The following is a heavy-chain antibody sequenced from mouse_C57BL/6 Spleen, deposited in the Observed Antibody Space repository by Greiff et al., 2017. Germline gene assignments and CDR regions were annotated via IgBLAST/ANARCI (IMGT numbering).Heavy chain of an antibody. J-gene: IGHJ3*01. Sequence: VQLQESGPELVKPGASVKISCKASGYAFSSSWMTWVKQRPGQGLEWIGRIYPGDGATNYNGKFKGKATLTADTSSSTAYMQLSSLTSEDSAVYFCAEYGTTPFAYWGQGTLVTVSA. CDR3: AEYGTTPFAY. CDR2: IYPGDGAT. D-gene: IGHD1-1*01. V-gene: IGHV1-82*01. CDR1: GYAFSSSW.